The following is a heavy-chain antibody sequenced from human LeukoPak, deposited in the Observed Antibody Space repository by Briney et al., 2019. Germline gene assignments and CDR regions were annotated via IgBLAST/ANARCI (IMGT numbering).Heavy chain of an antibody. CDR3: ARDEVSGSHVGGAFDI. CDR1: GYTFTSYG. J-gene: IGHJ3*02. V-gene: IGHV1-18*01. CDR2: ISAYNGNT. D-gene: IGHD1-26*01. Sequence: GASVKVSCKASGYTFTSYGISWVRQAPGQGLEWMGWISAYNGNTTYAQKLQGRVTMTTDTSTSTAYMELRSLRSDDTAVYYCARDEVSGSHVGGAFDIWGQGTVVTVSS.